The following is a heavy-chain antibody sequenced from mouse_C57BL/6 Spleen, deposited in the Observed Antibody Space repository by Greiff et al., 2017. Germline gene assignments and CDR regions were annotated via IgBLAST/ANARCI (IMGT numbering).Heavy chain of an antibody. V-gene: IGHV3-6*01. CDR3: AREEIYYYGSGYAMDY. CDR1: GYSITSGYY. D-gene: IGHD1-1*01. J-gene: IGHJ4*01. Sequence: EVKLEESGPGLVKPSQSLSLTCSVTGYSITSGYYWNWIRQFPGNKLEWMGYIRYDGSNNYNPSLKNRISITRDTSKNQFFLKLNSVTTEDTATYYCAREEIYYYGSGYAMDYWGQGTSVTVSS. CDR2: IRYDGSN.